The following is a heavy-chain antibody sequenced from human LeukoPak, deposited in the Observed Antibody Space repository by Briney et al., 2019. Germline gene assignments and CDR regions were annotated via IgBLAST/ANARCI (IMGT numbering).Heavy chain of an antibody. V-gene: IGHV1-69*13. D-gene: IGHD2-15*01. CDR2: IIPIFGTA. Sequence: GASVTVSCKASGGTFSSYAINWVRLAPGQGLEWMGGIIPIFGTANYAQKFQGRVTITANESTSTAYMELARLSSEDTAVYFCASPYCSGSSCYPSIAMSGRFYYWGQGTLVTVSS. J-gene: IGHJ4*02. CDR1: GGTFSSYA. CDR3: ASPYCSGSSCYPSIAMSGRFYY.